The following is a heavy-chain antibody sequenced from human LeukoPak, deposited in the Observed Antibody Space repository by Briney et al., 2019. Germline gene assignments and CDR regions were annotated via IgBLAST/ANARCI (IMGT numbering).Heavy chain of an antibody. D-gene: IGHD6-6*01. J-gene: IGHJ4*02. CDR2: INSDGTST. Sequence: GESLRLSCAASGFTFSSYWMHWVRQVPGKGLVWVSRINSDGTSTTYADSVKGRFTISRDNSKNTLYLQMNSLRAEDTAVYYCAKDRSQSKYSSSPFDYWGQGTLVTVSS. CDR1: GFTFSSYW. V-gene: IGHV3-74*01. CDR3: AKDRSQSKYSSSPFDY.